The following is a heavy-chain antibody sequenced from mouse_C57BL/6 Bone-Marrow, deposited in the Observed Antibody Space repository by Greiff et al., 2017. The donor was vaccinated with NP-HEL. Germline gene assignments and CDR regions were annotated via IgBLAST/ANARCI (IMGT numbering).Heavy chain of an antibody. CDR2: IYPRSGNT. CDR3: ASVWMSTMVTRTW. D-gene: IGHD2-1*01. V-gene: IGHV1-81*01. J-gene: IGHJ2*01. Sequence: VQLKQSGAELARPGASVKLSCKASGYTFTSYGISWVKQRTGQGLEWIGEIYPRSGNTYYNEKFKGKATLTADKSSSTAYMELRSLTSEDSAVYFCASVWMSTMVTRTWWGQGTTLTVSS. CDR1: GYTFTSYG.